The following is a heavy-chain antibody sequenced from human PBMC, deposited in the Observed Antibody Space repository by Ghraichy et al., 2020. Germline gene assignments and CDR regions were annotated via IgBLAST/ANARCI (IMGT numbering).Heavy chain of an antibody. CDR1: GGSISNIGYY. V-gene: IGHV4-39*01. CDR2: VYYSGRT. J-gene: IGHJ4*02. D-gene: IGHD3-10*01. Sequence: GSLSLTCTVSGGSISNIGYYWGWIRQPPGKGLEWIGSVYYSGRTYYNSSLESRLTISTDTSKNQLSLRLRSVTATDTAVYYCSRLGGSETLEYYFNYWGQGTLVTVSS. CDR3: SRLGGSETLEYYFNY.